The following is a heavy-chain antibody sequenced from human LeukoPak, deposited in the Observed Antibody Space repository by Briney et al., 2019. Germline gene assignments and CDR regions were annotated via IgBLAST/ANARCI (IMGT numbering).Heavy chain of an antibody. V-gene: IGHV4-34*01. CDR1: GGSFSGYY. CDR2: INHSGST. D-gene: IGHD7-27*01. Sequence: SETLSLTCAVYGGSFSGYYWSWIRQPPGKGLEWIGEINHSGSTNYNPSLKSRVTISVDTSKNQFSLKLSSVTAADTAVYYCAREPSNGGPGDYWGQGTLVTVSS. J-gene: IGHJ4*02. CDR3: AREPSNGGPGDY.